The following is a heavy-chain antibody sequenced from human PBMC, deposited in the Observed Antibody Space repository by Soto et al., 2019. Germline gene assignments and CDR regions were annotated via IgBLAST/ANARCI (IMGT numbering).Heavy chain of an antibody. V-gene: IGHV4-39*01. J-gene: IGHJ4*02. D-gene: IGHD3-16*01. CDR2: VYYSGTT. CDR3: ARQTGGFGYYFDY. CDR1: GGSVSSSDYY. Sequence: QLQLQESGPGLVKPSETLSLTCTVSGGSVSSSDYYWGWIRQPPGKELEWIGAVYYSGTTYYMPSLKRRVPISVDTSKNHFSLNLRSVAAADTAVYYCARQTGGFGYYFDYWGQGALVTVSS.